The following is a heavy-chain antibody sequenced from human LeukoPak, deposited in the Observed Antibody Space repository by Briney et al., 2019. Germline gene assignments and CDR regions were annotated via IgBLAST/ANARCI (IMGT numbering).Heavy chain of an antibody. V-gene: IGHV4-59*01. CDR2: IYYSGST. D-gene: IGHD2-21*02. J-gene: IGHJ5*02. Sequence: PSETLSLTCTVSGGSISSYYWSWIRQPPGKGLEWIGYIYYSGSTNYNPSLKSRVTISVDTSKNQFSLKLSSVTAADTAVYYCARNHVVVTAIRFDPWGQGTLVTVSS. CDR3: ARNHVVVTAIRFDP. CDR1: GGSISSYY.